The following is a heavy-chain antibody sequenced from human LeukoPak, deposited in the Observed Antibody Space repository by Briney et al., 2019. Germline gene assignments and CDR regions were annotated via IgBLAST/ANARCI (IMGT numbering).Heavy chain of an antibody. Sequence: PGGSLRLSCAAPGFTFSSYAMHWVRQAPGKGLEWVAVISYDGSNKYYADSVKGRFTVSRDNAKNSLYLQMNSLRAEDTAVYYCARDRSRYCSSTSCPEDYWGQGTLVTVSS. CDR1: GFTFSSYA. D-gene: IGHD2-2*01. V-gene: IGHV3-30-3*01. J-gene: IGHJ4*02. CDR2: ISYDGSNK. CDR3: ARDRSRYCSSTSCPEDY.